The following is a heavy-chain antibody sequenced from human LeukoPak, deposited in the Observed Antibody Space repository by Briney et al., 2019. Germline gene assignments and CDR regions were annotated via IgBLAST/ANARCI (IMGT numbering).Heavy chain of an antibody. V-gene: IGHV5-51*01. J-gene: IGHJ4*02. CDR1: AYSFASYW. Sequence: GESLKISCRGSAYSFASYWIGWVRQMPGRGLEWMGIIYPGDSDTRYSPSFQGQVTISADKSISTAYLQWSSLKASDTAMYYCARHLGATVNTLYYFDYWGQGTLVTVSS. CDR3: ARHLGATVNTLYYFDY. CDR2: IYPGDSDT. D-gene: IGHD4-17*01.